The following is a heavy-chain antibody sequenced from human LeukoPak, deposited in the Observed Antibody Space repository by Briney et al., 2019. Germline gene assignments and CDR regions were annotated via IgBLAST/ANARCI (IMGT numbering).Heavy chain of an antibody. D-gene: IGHD6-19*01. CDR1: GFTFSSYG. V-gene: IGHV3-30*18. J-gene: IGHJ4*02. CDR3: AKSVPTVAGLDY. Sequence: GGSLRLSCAASGFTFSSYGMHWVRQAPGKGLEWVAVISYDGSNKYYADSVKGRFTISRDNSKNTLYLQMNSLRAEDTAVYYCAKSVPTVAGLDYWGQGTLVTVSS. CDR2: ISYDGSNK.